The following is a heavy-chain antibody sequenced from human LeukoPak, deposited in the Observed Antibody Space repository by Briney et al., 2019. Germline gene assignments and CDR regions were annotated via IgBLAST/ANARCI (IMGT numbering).Heavy chain of an antibody. D-gene: IGHD3-16*01. Sequence: ASVKVSCKASGFTFTSSAMQWVRQARGQRLEWIGWIVVGSGNTNYAQKFQERVTMTRDTSISTAYMELSRLRSDDTAVYYCARVRYRLAETYIDYWGQGTLVTVSS. J-gene: IGHJ4*02. CDR1: GFTFTSSA. CDR3: ARVRYRLAETYIDY. V-gene: IGHV1-58*02. CDR2: IVVGSGNT.